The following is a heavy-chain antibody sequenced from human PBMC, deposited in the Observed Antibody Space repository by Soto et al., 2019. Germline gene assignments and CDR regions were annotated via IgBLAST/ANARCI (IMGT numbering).Heavy chain of an antibody. CDR2: IYYSGST. D-gene: IGHD6-13*01. J-gene: IGHJ5*02. V-gene: IGHV4-59*08. CDR1: GGSISSYY. CDR3: ARAKAPLYSSSWYWFDP. Sequence: QVQLQESGPGLVKPSETLSLTCTVSGGSISSYYWSWIRQPPGKGLEWIGYIYYSGSTNYNPSLKSRVTLSVDTSKTQFSLTLRSVTAADTAVYYCARAKAPLYSSSWYWFDPWGQGTLVTVAS.